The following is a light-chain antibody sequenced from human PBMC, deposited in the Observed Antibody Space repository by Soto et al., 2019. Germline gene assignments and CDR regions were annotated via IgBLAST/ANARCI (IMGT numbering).Light chain of an antibody. Sequence: EIVLTQSPATLSLSPGERATLSCRASQSVSTFFAWYQQKPGQAPRLLIYDASSRATGIPARFSGSGSGTEFTLTISSLEPEDFAVYYCQQRSNWPVTFGQGTRVEI. CDR2: DAS. CDR1: QSVSTF. J-gene: IGKJ1*01. V-gene: IGKV3-11*01. CDR3: QQRSNWPVT.